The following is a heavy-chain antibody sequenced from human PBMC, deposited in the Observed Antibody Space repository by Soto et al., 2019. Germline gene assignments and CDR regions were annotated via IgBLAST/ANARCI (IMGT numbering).Heavy chain of an antibody. D-gene: IGHD6-13*01. CDR3: AKVTKRAAAGRYEYYKYGMDV. CDR1: GFAFSTYD. CDR2: ISGSGGSS. V-gene: IGHV3-23*01. Sequence: EVQLLESGGALEHPGGSLRLSCAASGFAFSTYDMTWVRQAPGKGLEWVSVISGSGGSSYYAASVKGRFTISRDNSKNTLYLQMNGLRAEDTALYYCAKVTKRAAAGRYEYYKYGMDVWGQGTTVTVSS. J-gene: IGHJ6*02.